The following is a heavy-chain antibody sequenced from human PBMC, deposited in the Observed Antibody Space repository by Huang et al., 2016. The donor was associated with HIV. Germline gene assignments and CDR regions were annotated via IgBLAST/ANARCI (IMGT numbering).Heavy chain of an antibody. J-gene: IGHJ4*02. Sequence: EVQLVESGGGLVQPGGSLRLSCAASGFSISSYWMHWVRQAPGKGLVRFSSINSDGSSTSYADSVKGRFTISRDNAKNTLYLQMNSLRAEDTAVYYCARDPRIQSWLNFFDYWGQGTLVSVSS. CDR1: GFSISSYW. V-gene: IGHV3-74*01. CDR2: INSDGSST. D-gene: IGHD3-22*01. CDR3: ARDPRIQSWLNFFDY.